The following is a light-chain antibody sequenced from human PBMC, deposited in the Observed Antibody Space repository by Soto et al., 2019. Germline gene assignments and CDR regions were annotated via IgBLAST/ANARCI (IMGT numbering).Light chain of an antibody. Sequence: AIQMTQSPSSLSASVGDRVTITCRASQGIRNDLGWYQQKPGKAPKLLIYAASSLQSGVPSRFSGSGSGTEFTLTISSLQSEDFAVYYCQQYNNWLSFGQGTKVDIK. V-gene: IGKV1-6*01. CDR1: QGIRND. CDR3: QQYNNWLS. CDR2: AAS. J-gene: IGKJ1*01.